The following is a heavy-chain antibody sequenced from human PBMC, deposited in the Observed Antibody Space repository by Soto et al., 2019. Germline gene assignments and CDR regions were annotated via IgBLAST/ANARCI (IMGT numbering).Heavy chain of an antibody. CDR1: GFTFSDYY. CDR2: ISKSGSII. V-gene: IGHV3-11*01. Sequence: GGALRLSCAASGFTFSDYYMSWLRQPPGKGLEWVSYISKSGSIIHFADSVKGRFAITRDNAKNTLYLQMSSLRAEDTALYYCARDLSPYSDYYDESTSETWFDPWGQGTLVTVSS. D-gene: IGHD3-16*01. J-gene: IGHJ5*02. CDR3: ARDLSPYSDYYDESTSETWFDP.